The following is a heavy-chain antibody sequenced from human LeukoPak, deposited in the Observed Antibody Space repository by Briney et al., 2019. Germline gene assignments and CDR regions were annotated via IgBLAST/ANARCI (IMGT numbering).Heavy chain of an antibody. CDR3: AKDRGYCSGGSCYNAFDI. CDR1: GFTFSSYA. CDR2: ISGSGGST. Sequence: GGSLRLSCAASGFTFSSYAMSWVRQAPGEGLEWVSAISGSGGSTYYADSVKGRFTVSRDNSKNTVYLQMNSLRAEDTAVYYCAKDRGYCSGGSCYNAFDIWGQGTMVTVSS. V-gene: IGHV3-23*01. J-gene: IGHJ3*02. D-gene: IGHD2-15*01.